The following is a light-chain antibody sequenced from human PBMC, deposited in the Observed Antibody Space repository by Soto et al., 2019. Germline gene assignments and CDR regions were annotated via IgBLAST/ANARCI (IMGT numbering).Light chain of an antibody. CDR1: SSDVGSYNL. CDR3: SSYTTSRTWV. J-gene: IGLJ3*02. V-gene: IGLV2-14*02. Sequence: QSALTQPASVSGSPGQSITISCTGTSSDVGSYNLVSWYQQHPGKAPKLMIYEVSHRPSGVSNRFSGSKSGSTASLTISGLHTEDEADYYCSSYTTSRTWVFGGGTKLTVL. CDR2: EVS.